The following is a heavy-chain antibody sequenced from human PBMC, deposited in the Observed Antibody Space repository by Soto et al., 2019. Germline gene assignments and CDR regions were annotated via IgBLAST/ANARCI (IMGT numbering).Heavy chain of an antibody. CDR3: ARWSYLDY. CDR1: GFSFGSYA. V-gene: IGHV3-23*01. J-gene: IGHJ4*02. CDR2: ISGSDGKT. D-gene: IGHD3-3*01. Sequence: GGSLRLSCSASGFSFGSYALSWVRQAPGKGLEWVSTISGSDGKTFYADSVKGRFSISRDTSQSTLYLQMNSLRADDTAMYYCARWSYLDYWGQGTRVTVSS.